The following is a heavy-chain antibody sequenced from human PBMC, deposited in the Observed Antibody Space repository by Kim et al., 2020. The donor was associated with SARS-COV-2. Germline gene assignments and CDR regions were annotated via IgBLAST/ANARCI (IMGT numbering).Heavy chain of an antibody. V-gene: IGHV4-34*01. CDR3: ARRRGIVVVPAAEHYYGMDV. D-gene: IGHD2-2*01. CDR2: INHSGST. J-gene: IGHJ6*02. Sequence: SETLSLTCAVYGGSFSGYYWSWIRQPPGKGLEWIGEINHSGSTNCNPSLKSRVTISVDTSKNQFSLKLSSVTAADTAVFYCARRRGIVVVPAAEHYYGMDVWGQGTTVTVSS. CDR1: GGSFSGYY.